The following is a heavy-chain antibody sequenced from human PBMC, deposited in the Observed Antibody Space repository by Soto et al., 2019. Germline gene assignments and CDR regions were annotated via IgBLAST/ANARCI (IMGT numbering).Heavy chain of an antibody. CDR2: IWYDGSNK. J-gene: IGHJ4*02. CDR1: GFTFSSYG. CDR3: AREDSSSWYYFDY. V-gene: IGHV3-33*01. D-gene: IGHD6-13*01. Sequence: GGSLRLSCAASGFTFSSYGMHWVRQAPGKGLEWVAVIWYDGSNKYYADSVKGQFTISRDNSKHTLYLQMNSLRAKDAAVYDCAREDSSSWYYFDYWGQGTLVTVSS.